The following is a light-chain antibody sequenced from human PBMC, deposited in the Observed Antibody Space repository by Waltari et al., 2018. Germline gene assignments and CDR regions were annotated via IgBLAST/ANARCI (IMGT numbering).Light chain of an antibody. J-gene: IGKJ2*01. CDR1: QSISSY. Sequence: TITCRASQSISSYLNWYQQKPGKAPKFLIFAASSLQSGVPSRFSGSGSGTDFTLTISSVQPEDFATYFCQQSYSSPYTFGQGTKVEIK. CDR3: QQSYSSPYT. V-gene: IGKV1-39*01. CDR2: AAS.